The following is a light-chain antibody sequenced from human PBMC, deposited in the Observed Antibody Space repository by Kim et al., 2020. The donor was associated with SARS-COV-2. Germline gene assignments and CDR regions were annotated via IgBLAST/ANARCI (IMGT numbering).Light chain of an antibody. V-gene: IGKV3-15*01. CDR3: QQSIT. J-gene: IGKJ4*01. CDR2: GAA. CDR1: ESIRRS. Sequence: ATLYVSPGESVTLSCRASESIRRSLAWYQQKPVQAPRLLIYGAASGPADVPGRFSGSGSGTQFSLTISSLQSEDFAVYYCQQSITFGGGTKVDIK.